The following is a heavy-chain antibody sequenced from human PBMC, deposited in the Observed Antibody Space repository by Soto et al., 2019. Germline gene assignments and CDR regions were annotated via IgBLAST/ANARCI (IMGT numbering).Heavy chain of an antibody. J-gene: IGHJ4*01. CDR1: GASVSRIGFH. CDR3: ARRGSGHTFDY. Sequence: QVQLQESGPGLVKPSETLSLTCAVSGASVSRIGFHWGWIRQPPGQGLEWIGSIYDAGTTFYNPSLKSRVTISADTSKNHFSLRLTSVTAADTAVYYCARRGSGHTFDYWX. CDR2: IYDAGTT. D-gene: IGHD3-10*01. V-gene: IGHV4-39*01.